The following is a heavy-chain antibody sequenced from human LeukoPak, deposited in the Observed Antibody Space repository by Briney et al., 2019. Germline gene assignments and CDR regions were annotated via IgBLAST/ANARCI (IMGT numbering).Heavy chain of an antibody. CDR1: GFTFSSYS. J-gene: IGHJ2*01. D-gene: IGHD3-10*01. V-gene: IGHV3-21*01. CDR2: ISSSSSYI. Sequence: PGGSLRLSCAASGFTFSSYSMNWVRQAPGKGLEWASSISSSSSYIYYADSVKGRFTISRDNAKNSLYLQMNSLRAEDTAVYYCAHEGFGEGYFDLWGRGTLVTVSS. CDR3: AHEGFGEGYFDL.